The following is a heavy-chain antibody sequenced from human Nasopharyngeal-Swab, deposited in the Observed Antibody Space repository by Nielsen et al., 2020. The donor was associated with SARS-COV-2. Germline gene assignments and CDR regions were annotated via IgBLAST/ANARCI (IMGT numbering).Heavy chain of an antibody. CDR2: IYHSGST. V-gene: IGHV4-38-2*02. CDR1: GYSISSGYY. D-gene: IGHD2-15*01. J-gene: IGHJ4*02. CDR3: AKVGGGYFDY. Sequence: LSLTCTVSGYSISSGYYWGWIRQPPGKGLEWIGSIYHSGSTYYNPSLKSRVTISVDTSKNQFSLKLSSVTAADTAVYYCAKVGGGYFDYWGQGTLVTVSS.